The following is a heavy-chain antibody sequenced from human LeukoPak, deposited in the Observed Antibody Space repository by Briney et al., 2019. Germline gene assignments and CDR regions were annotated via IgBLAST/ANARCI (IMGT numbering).Heavy chain of an antibody. D-gene: IGHD6-6*01. CDR1: GGSISSYY. Sequence: LSLTCTVSGGSISSYYWSWIRQAPGKGLECVSYISSGGSTTYYTDSVKGRFTISRDNGKNALYLQMNSLRAEDTAVYYCAREIAADRGFDSWGQGTLVTVSS. V-gene: IGHV3-11*01. J-gene: IGHJ4*02. CDR3: AREIAADRGFDS. CDR2: ISSGGSTT.